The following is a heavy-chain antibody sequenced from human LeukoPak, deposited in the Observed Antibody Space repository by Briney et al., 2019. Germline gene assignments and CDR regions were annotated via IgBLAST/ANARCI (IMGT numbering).Heavy chain of an antibody. CDR1: GFSFGVHA. CDR2: IGSGADL. D-gene: IGHD3-16*01. V-gene: IGHV3-23*01. CDR3: AKDWMSHNRVYDCLDA. Sequence: PGGSLRLSCVGSGFSFGVHAMSWVRQAPGKGPEWVATIGSGADLFYAESVKGRFTISRDDPRNTVWLQMNSLRAEDTALYYCAKDWMSHNRVYDCLDAWGQGTQVTVSS. J-gene: IGHJ5*02.